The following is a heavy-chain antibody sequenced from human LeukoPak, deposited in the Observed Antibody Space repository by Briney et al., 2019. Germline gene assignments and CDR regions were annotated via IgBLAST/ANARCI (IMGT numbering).Heavy chain of an antibody. Sequence: GASVKVSCKASGYTFTSYGINWVRQAPGQGLEWMGWISGYNGDTKFPQKLQDRVTLTSDTSTSTAYMELRSLRSDDTAVYFCARGGSSWSAEYFQHWGQGTLVTVSS. CDR2: ISGYNGDT. CDR1: GYTFTSYG. D-gene: IGHD6-13*01. J-gene: IGHJ1*01. V-gene: IGHV1-18*01. CDR3: ARGGSSWSAEYFQH.